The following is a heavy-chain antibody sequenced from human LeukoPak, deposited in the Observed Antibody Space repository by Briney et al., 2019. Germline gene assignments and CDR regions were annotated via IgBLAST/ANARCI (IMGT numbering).Heavy chain of an antibody. J-gene: IGHJ4*02. Sequence: GGSLRLSCAASGFTFSSSWMGWARQAPGKGLEWVANIKEDGSWKHYAVSVQGRFTISRDNAKNSLYLQMNSLRAEDTAVYYCARDRGWYHGDFWGQGTLVTVSS. CDR3: ARDRGWYHGDF. CDR2: IKEDGSWK. D-gene: IGHD6-19*01. CDR1: GFTFSSSW. V-gene: IGHV3-7*01.